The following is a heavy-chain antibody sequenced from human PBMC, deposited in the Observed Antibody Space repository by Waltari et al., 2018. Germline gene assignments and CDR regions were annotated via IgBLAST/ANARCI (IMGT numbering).Heavy chain of an antibody. D-gene: IGHD3-22*01. CDR1: GFSFSSYW. CDR2: IKGDGSEK. CDR3: ARGRGYIIDY. V-gene: IGHV3-7*01. J-gene: IGHJ4*02. Sequence: EVQVVESGGGLVQPGGSLRLSCATSGFSFSSYWMNWVRQALGKGLEWVAIIKGDGSEKHYVDSVKGRFTISRDNARNSLFLQMNSLRAEDTAVYFCARGRGYIIDYWGQGSLVTVSS.